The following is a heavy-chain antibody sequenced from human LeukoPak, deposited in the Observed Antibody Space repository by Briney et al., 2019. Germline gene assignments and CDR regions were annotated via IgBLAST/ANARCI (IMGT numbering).Heavy chain of an antibody. CDR2: IYPGDSDT. CDR1: GYSSSTYW. CDR3: ATRGTSAWFDY. D-gene: IGHD6-19*01. J-gene: IGHJ4*01. Sequence: GESLKISCKGAGYSSSTYWIGWGRQMAGKGLEYMGIIYPGDSDTRYSPSLEGQVIISADKYISAAYLQWSSLKASHPDTYYCATRGTSAWFDYWGHGTLVTVSS. V-gene: IGHV5-51*01.